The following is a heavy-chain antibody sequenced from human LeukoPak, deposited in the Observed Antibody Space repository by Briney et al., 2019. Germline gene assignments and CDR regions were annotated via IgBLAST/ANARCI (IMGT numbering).Heavy chain of an antibody. D-gene: IGHD6-13*01. CDR3: ARDQAGTSAFDI. J-gene: IGHJ3*02. CDR2: IYYSGST. V-gene: IGHV4-30-4*08. Sequence: SQTLSLTCTVSGGPISSGDYYWSWIRQPPGKGLEWIGYIYYSGSTYYNPSLKSRVTISVDTSKNQFSLKLSSVTAADTAVYYCARDQAGTSAFDIWGQGTMVTVSS. CDR1: GGPISSGDYY.